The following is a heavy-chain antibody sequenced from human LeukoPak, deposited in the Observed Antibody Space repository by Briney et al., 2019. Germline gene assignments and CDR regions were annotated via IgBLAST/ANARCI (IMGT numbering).Heavy chain of an antibody. J-gene: IGHJ4*02. CDR2: IIPIFGTA. CDR1: GGTFSSYA. D-gene: IGHD3-22*01. CDR3: ARGAYYYDSSSSYYPDY. Sequence: SVKVSCKASGGTFSSYAISWVRQAPGQGLEWMGGIIPIFGTANYAQKFQGRVTITADESTSTAYMELSSLRSEDTAVYYCARGAYYYDSSSSYYPDYWGQGTLVTVSS. V-gene: IGHV1-69*01.